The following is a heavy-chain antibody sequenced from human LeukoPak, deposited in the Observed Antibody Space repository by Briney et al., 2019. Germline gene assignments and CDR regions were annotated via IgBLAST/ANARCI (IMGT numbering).Heavy chain of an antibody. V-gene: IGHV3-15*01. D-gene: IGHD3-22*01. CDR2: IKSKTDGGTT. CDR3: TTDAENYYDSSGSLLDY. Sequence: PGGSLRLSCAASGFTFSNAWMSWVRQAPGKGLEWVGRIKSKTDGGTTDYAAPVKGRFTISRDDSKNTLYLQMNSLKTEDTAVYYCTTDAENYYDSSGSLLDYWGQGTLVTVSS. J-gene: IGHJ4*02. CDR1: GFTFSNAW.